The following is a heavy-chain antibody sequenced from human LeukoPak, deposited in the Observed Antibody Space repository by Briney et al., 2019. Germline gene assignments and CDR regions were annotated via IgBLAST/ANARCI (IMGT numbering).Heavy chain of an antibody. CDR1: GYTFTDYF. Sequence: ASVKVSCKASGYTFTDYFIHWVRQAPGQGLEWMGWINPNSGVTNYAQKFQGRVTMTRDTSISTAYMELSRLRSDDTAVYYCARDGRIAAAVYYFDYWGQGTLVTVSS. CDR2: INPNSGVT. D-gene: IGHD6-13*01. V-gene: IGHV1-2*02. CDR3: ARDGRIAAAVYYFDY. J-gene: IGHJ4*02.